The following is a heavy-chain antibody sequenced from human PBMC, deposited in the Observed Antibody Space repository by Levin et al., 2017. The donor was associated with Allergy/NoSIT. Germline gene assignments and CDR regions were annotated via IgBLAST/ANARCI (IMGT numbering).Heavy chain of an antibody. J-gene: IGHJ4*02. V-gene: IGHV1-46*01. CDR3: ATDSSAYYFFYY. Sequence: ASVKVSCKASGYTFTSYYMHWVRQAPGQGLEWMGIINPVGGGTTYAQKFQGRVTMTSDTSTSTVYMELTSLRSEDTAVYFCATDSSAYYFFYYWGQGTLVSVSS. CDR2: INPVGGGT. CDR1: GYTFTSYY. D-gene: IGHD3-22*01.